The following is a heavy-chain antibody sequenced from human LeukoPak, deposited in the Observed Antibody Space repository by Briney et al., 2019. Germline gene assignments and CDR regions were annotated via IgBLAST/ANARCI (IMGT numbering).Heavy chain of an antibody. CDR3: AELGITMIGGV. CDR1: GFTFSSYG. CDR2: ISSSSSYI. Sequence: GGTLRLSCAASGFTFSSYGMNWVRQAPGKGLEWVSSISSSSSYIYYADSVKGRFTISRDNAKNSLYLQMNSLRAEDTAVYYCAELGITMIGGVWGKGTTVTISS. D-gene: IGHD3-10*02. V-gene: IGHV3-21*01. J-gene: IGHJ6*04.